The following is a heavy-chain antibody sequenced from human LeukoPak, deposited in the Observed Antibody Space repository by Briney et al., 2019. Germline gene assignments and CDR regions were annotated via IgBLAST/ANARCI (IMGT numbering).Heavy chain of an antibody. J-gene: IGHJ6*02. CDR2: INHSGST. V-gene: IGHV4-34*01. D-gene: IGHD2-2*02. CDR1: GGSFSGYY. Sequence: SETLSLTCAVYGGSFSGYYWSWIRQPPGKGLEWIGEINHSGSTNYNPSLKSRVTISVDTSKNQFSLKLSPVTAADTAVYYCARGNIVVVPAAIQNYYGMDVWGQGTTVTVSS. CDR3: ARGNIVVVPAAIQNYYGMDV.